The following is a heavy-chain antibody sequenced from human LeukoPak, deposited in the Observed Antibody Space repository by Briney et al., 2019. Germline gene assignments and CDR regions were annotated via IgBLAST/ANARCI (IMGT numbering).Heavy chain of an antibody. J-gene: IGHJ4*02. CDR3: ARDTRWLRTLDY. CDR1: GFTVSSNY. V-gene: IGHV3-53*04. Sequence: GGSLRLSCAASGFTVSSNYMSWVRQAPGKGLEWVSVIYSGGSTYYADSVKGQFTISRHNSKNTLYLQMNSLRSDDTAVYYCARDTRWLRTLDYWGQGTLVTVSS. CDR2: IYSGGST. D-gene: IGHD5-12*01.